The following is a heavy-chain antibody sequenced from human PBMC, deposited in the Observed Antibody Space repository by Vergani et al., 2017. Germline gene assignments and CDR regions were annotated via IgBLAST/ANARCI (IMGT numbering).Heavy chain of an antibody. Sequence: DVHLAESGGGFFQPGGSLRLSCSASGFSFNSYWMHWVRQVPGKGLLWVSRIKSDGSITAYADSVKGRFTISRDNAQNTLYLQMNSLRPDDTAVYYCVRVGRGDHGDFWSRLGPWGQGTRVIVSS. CDR3: VRVGRGDHGDFWSRLGP. CDR2: IKSDGSIT. D-gene: IGHD3-3*01. J-gene: IGHJ5*02. CDR1: GFSFNSYW. V-gene: IGHV3-74*03.